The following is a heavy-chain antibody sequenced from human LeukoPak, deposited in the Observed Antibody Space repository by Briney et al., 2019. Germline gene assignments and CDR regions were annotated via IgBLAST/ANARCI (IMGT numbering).Heavy chain of an antibody. V-gene: IGHV4-59*01. CDR3: ARDTQLGSFDY. J-gene: IGHJ4*02. CDR2: IYYSGST. Sequence: PSETLSLTCTVSGGSISSYYWSWIRQPPGKRLEWIGYIYYSGSTNYNPSLKSRVTISVDTSKNQFSLKLSSVTAADTAVYYCARDTQLGSFDYWGPGSLVTVSS. D-gene: IGHD1-1*01. CDR1: GGSISSYY.